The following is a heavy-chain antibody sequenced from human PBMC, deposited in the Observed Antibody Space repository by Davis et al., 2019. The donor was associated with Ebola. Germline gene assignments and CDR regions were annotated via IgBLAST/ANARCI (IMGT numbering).Heavy chain of an antibody. V-gene: IGHV4-34*01. Sequence: PSETLSLTCAVYGGSFSGYYWSWIRQPPGKGLDWIGEINHSGSTNYNPSLKSRVTISVDTSKNQFSLKLSSVTAADTAVYYCARLGGWSDYWGQGTLVTVSS. CDR3: ARLGGWSDY. J-gene: IGHJ4*02. CDR1: GGSFSGYY. D-gene: IGHD6-19*01. CDR2: INHSGST.